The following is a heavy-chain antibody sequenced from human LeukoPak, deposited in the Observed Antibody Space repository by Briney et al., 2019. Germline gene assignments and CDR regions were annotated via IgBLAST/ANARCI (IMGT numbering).Heavy chain of an antibody. V-gene: IGHV3-30*04. D-gene: IGHD3-10*01. Sequence: PGRSLRLSCAASGFTFSSYAMHWDRQAPGKGLEWVAVISYDGSNKYYADSVKGRSTISRDNSKNTLYLQMNSLRAEDTAVYYCARDGGVGLLWFGELLLDYWGQGTLVTVSS. CDR3: ARDGGVGLLWFGELLLDY. J-gene: IGHJ4*02. CDR2: ISYDGSNK. CDR1: GFTFSSYA.